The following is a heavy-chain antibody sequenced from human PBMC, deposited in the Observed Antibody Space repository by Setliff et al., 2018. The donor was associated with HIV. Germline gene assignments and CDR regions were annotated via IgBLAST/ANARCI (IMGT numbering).Heavy chain of an antibody. CDR3: ARVYYFDSSGYYQRGDVFDI. CDR2: IYDSGSP. V-gene: IGHV4-59*01. Sequence: SSETLSLTCTVSGGSTSNEYWSWIRQPPGKGLEWIGYIYDSGSPKYSPSLKSRVTISIDTSKSQISLKLTSVTAADTAMYHCARVYYFDSSGYYQRGDVFDIWGQGTMVTVSS. CDR1: GGSTSNEY. J-gene: IGHJ3*02. D-gene: IGHD3-22*01.